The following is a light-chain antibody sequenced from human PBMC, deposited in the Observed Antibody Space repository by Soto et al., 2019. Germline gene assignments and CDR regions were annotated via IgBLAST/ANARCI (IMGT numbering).Light chain of an antibody. CDR1: QSVSSSY. CDR3: QQYGST. Sequence: EIVLTQSPGTLSLSPGERGTLSCMASQSVSSSYLAWYQQKPGQAPRLLIYGASSRATGIPDRFSGSGSGTDFTLTISRLEPEDFAVYYCQQYGSTFGQGTRLEIK. CDR2: GAS. V-gene: IGKV3-20*01. J-gene: IGKJ5*01.